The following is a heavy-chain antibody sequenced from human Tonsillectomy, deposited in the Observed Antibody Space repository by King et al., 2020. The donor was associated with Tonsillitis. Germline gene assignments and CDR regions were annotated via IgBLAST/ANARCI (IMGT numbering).Heavy chain of an antibody. CDR1: GGTFSSYS. V-gene: IGHV1-69*04. J-gene: IGHJ4*02. Sequence: QLVQSGAEVKKPGSSVKVSCKASGGTFSSYSISWVRQAPGQGLEWMGRIIPILAITNSAQKFQGRVTITADKSASTAYMELSSLRSEDTAVYYCASSDYGDAPDYFDYWGQGTLVTVSS. CDR2: IIPILAIT. D-gene: IGHD4-17*01. CDR3: ASSDYGDAPDYFDY.